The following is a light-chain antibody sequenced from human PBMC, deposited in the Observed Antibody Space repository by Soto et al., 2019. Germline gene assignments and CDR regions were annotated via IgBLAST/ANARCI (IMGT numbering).Light chain of an antibody. J-gene: IGKJ4*01. CDR2: AAS. V-gene: IGKV1-12*01. CDR3: QQANSFPLT. Sequence: DIQMTQSPSSVSASVGDRVTITCRAIQGINNWLAWYQQKPGKAPKFLIFAASTLQDGVPSRFSGSASGTDFILTISSLQPDDFATYYCQQANSFPLTCGGGTKVEIK. CDR1: QGINNW.